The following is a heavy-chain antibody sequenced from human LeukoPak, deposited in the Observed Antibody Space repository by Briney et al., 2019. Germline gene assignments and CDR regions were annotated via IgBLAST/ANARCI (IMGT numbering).Heavy chain of an antibody. J-gene: IGHJ5*02. V-gene: IGHV1-69*13. CDR1: XXTFISYA. CDR2: IIPIFGTA. Sequence: SVKXXXKXSXXTFISYAISWVRQAPGQGLEWMGGIIPIFGTANYAQKFQGRVTITADESTSTAYMELSSLRSEDTAVYYCARDGTYSGSYLNWFDPWGQGTLVTVSS. D-gene: IGHD1-26*01. CDR3: ARDGTYSGSYLNWFDP.